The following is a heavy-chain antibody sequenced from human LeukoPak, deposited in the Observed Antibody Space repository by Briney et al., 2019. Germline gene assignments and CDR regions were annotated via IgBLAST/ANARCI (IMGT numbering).Heavy chain of an antibody. CDR3: ARDRRPPNQYSSSGWFDP. CDR1: GYTFTGYY. CDR2: INPNSGGT. D-gene: IGHD6-6*01. V-gene: IGHV1-2*02. J-gene: IGHJ5*02. Sequence: VASVKVSCKASGYTFTGYYMHWVRQAPGQGLEWMGWINPNSGGTNYAQKFQGRVTMTRDTSISTAYMELSRLRSDDTAVYYCARDRRPPNQYSSSGWFDPWGQGTLVTVSS.